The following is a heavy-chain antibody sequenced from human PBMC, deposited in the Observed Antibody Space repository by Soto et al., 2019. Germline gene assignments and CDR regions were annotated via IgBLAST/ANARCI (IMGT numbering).Heavy chain of an antibody. CDR3: ARAISGYVT. CDR1: GITYNTYA. V-gene: IGHV1-3*01. Sequence: ASVKVSCKASGITYNTYAIHWVRQAPGQGLEWMGWINAGNGDTRYSQNFQGRVTLTRDTSASTVYMDLDSLKSGDTGVYYCARAISGYVTWGQGTLVTVSS. CDR2: INAGNGDT. J-gene: IGHJ4*02. D-gene: IGHD5-12*01.